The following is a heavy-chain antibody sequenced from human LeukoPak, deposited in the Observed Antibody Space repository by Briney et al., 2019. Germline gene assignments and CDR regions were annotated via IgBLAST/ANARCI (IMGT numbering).Heavy chain of an antibody. Sequence: GSLRLSCAASGLTVSSNYMSRVRQAPGKGLEWVSVIYRSGSTYYADSVKCPLHIPRDNAKSSLSLQMNTLRADDTAVYYGARVARFVTAWRGVWEYWGQRTMVADSS. V-gene: IGHV3-53*01. CDR2: IYRSGST. D-gene: IGHD3-16*01. CDR3: ARVARFVTAWRGVWEY. CDR1: GLTVSSNY. J-gene: IGHJ4*02.